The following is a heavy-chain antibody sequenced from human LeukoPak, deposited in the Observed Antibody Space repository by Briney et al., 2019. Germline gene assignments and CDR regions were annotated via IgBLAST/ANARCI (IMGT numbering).Heavy chain of an antibody. Sequence: SETLSLTCTVSGGSISSYYWSWIRQPPGKGLEWIGYIYYSGSTNYNPFLKSRVTISVDTSKNQFSLKLGSVTAADTAVYYCARDLEYCSTTSCFTWGQGTLVTVSS. CDR2: IYYSGST. CDR3: ARDLEYCSTTSCFT. J-gene: IGHJ5*02. CDR1: GGSISSYY. D-gene: IGHD2-2*01. V-gene: IGHV4-59*01.